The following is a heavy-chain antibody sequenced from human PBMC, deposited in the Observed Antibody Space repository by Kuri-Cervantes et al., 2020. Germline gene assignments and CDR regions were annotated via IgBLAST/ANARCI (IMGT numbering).Heavy chain of an antibody. CDR1: GGSFSGYY. CDR3: ARDWSGYGDEMGYFDY. V-gene: IGHV4-59*01. J-gene: IGHJ4*02. Sequence: SQTLSLTCAVYGGSFSGYYWSWIRQPPGKGLEWIGYIYYSGSTNYNPSLKSRVTISVDTSKNQFSLKLSSVTAADTAVYYCARDWSGYGDEMGYFDYWGQGTLVTVSS. D-gene: IGHD4-17*01. CDR2: IYYSGST.